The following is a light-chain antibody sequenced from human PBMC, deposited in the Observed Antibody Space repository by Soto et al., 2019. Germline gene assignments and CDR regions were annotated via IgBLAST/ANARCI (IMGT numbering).Light chain of an antibody. CDR1: QSISRF. J-gene: IGKJ1*01. Sequence: DIQMAQSPSSLSASVGDRVTITCRASQSISRFLNWYQQKPGKAPKLLIYVASSLQGGVPSRFSGSGSGTDFTLTISSLQAEDVAVYYCQQYYSYPPWTFGQGTKVDIK. CDR2: VAS. CDR3: QQYYSYPPWT. V-gene: IGKV1-39*01.